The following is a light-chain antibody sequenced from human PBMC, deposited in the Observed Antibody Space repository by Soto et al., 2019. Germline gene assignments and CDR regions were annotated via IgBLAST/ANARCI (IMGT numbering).Light chain of an antibody. Sequence: EIQMTQSPSSMSASVGDRITITCRASRGIGIYLNWYHQKPGKAPKLLIYAASNLQTGVPSRFSGSGSGTDFTLTISSLQPEDFATYYCQQSYSTPVTFGQGTKVDIK. CDR3: QQSYSTPVT. V-gene: IGKV1-39*01. J-gene: IGKJ1*01. CDR1: RGIGIY. CDR2: AAS.